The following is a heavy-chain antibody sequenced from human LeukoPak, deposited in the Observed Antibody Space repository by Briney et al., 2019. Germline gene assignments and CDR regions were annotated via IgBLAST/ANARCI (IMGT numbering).Heavy chain of an antibody. Sequence: PGGSLRLSCAASGFTYSTYGMHWVRQAPGKGLEWVAVMSFDGTNKYYADSVRGRFTISRDNTKNTLYLQMNSLRPEDTAVYYCAKDGGPYSSGSEYFQHWGQGTLVTVSS. CDR2: MSFDGTNK. CDR3: AKDGGPYSSGSEYFQH. J-gene: IGHJ1*01. V-gene: IGHV3-30*18. CDR1: GFTYSTYG. D-gene: IGHD6-19*01.